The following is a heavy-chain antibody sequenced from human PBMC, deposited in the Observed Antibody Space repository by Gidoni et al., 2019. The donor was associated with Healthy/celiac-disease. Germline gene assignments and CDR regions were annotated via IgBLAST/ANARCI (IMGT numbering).Heavy chain of an antibody. CDR3: ARVDSMITFGGVIVIPVTDY. CDR2: ISSSSSTI. Sequence: LRLSCAASGFTFSSYSMNWVRQAPGKGLEWVSYISSSSSTIYYADSVKGRFTISRDNAKNSLYLQMNSLRAEDTAVYYCARVDSMITFGGVIVIPVTDYWGQGTLVTVSS. CDR1: GFTFSSYS. V-gene: IGHV3-48*04. D-gene: IGHD3-16*02. J-gene: IGHJ4*02.